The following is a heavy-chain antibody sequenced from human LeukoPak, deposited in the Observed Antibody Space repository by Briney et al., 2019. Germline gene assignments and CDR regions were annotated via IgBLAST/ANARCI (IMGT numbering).Heavy chain of an antibody. D-gene: IGHD3-22*01. CDR2: ISSSSSYI. CDR1: GFTFSSYS. V-gene: IGHV3-21*01. Sequence: GGSLRLSCAASGFTFSSYSMNWVRQAPGKGLEWVSSISSSSSYIYYADSVKGRFTISRDNVKNSLYLQMNSLRAEDTAVYYCARDSNEYDSSGYYYVDYWGQGTLVTVSS. CDR3: ARDSNEYDSSGYYYVDY. J-gene: IGHJ4*02.